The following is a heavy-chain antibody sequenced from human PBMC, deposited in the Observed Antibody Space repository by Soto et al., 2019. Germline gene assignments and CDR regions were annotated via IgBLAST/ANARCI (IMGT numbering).Heavy chain of an antibody. D-gene: IGHD6-19*01. CDR3: ARDPVAGTYFDY. Sequence: QVQLVQSGAEVKRPGGSVKVSSKAAGYTFTSYGISWVRQAPGEGLEWMGWINAYNGNTNYAQKFQGRVTMTTHTSTSTAYMELRSLRSDDTAVYYCARDPVAGTYFDYWGQGTLVTVSS. CDR1: GYTFTSYG. V-gene: IGHV1-18*01. CDR2: INAYNGNT. J-gene: IGHJ4*02.